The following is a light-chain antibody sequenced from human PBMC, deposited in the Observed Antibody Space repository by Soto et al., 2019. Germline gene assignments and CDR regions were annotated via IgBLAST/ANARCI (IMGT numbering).Light chain of an antibody. J-gene: IGLJ1*01. CDR3: QSYDSTLSARYV. V-gene: IGLV2-14*01. CDR2: DVS. CDR1: SSDVGGYNY. Sequence: QSALTQPASVSGSPGQSTTISCTGTSSDVGGYNYVSWYQQHPGKAPKLMIYDVSHRPSGVSNRFSGSKSGHTASLTISGLQAEDEADYYCQSYDSTLSARYVFGTGTKLTVL.